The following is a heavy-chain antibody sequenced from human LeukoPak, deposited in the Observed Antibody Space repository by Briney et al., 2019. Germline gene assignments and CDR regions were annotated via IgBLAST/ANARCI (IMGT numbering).Heavy chain of an antibody. D-gene: IGHD4-17*01. CDR1: GFTFSDYY. Sequence: GGSVRLSCAVSGFTFSDYYMSWMRQAPGNGLEWVSYISSSATTIYYADSVKGRFTVSRDNAKNSLYLQMNSLRAEDTAVYYCARRTVTGRSFDYWGQGTLVTVSS. CDR2: ISSSATTI. V-gene: IGHV3-11*04. J-gene: IGHJ4*02. CDR3: ARRTVTGRSFDY.